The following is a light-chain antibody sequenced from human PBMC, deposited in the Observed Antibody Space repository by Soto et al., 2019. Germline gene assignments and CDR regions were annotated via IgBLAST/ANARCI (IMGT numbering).Light chain of an antibody. Sequence: QFALTQPASVSGSPGQSITISCTGTSSDVGSYNLVSWYQQHPDKAPKLMIYEGSKRPSGVSNRFSGSKSGNTASLTISGLQAEDEADYYCCSYAGSSTVVFGGGTKLTVL. CDR1: SSDVGSYNL. CDR3: CSYAGSSTVV. CDR2: EGS. J-gene: IGLJ2*01. V-gene: IGLV2-23*01.